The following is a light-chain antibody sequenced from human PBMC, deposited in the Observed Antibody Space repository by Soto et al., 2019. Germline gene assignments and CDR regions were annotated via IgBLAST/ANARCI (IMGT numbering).Light chain of an antibody. J-gene: IGLJ2*01. CDR3: QSYDSRLSGAV. Sequence: QSVLTQPPSVSGAPGQRVTIFCTRSSSNIGAGYDVHWYQQLPGTAPKLLIYVNSNRPSGVPDRFSGSKSGTSASLAITGLQAEDEADYYCQSYDSRLSGAVFGGGTKLPVL. V-gene: IGLV1-40*01. CDR2: VNS. CDR1: SSNIGAGYD.